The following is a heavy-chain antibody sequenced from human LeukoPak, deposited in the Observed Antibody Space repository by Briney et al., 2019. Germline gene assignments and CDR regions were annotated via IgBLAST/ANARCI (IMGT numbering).Heavy chain of an antibody. Sequence: GGSLRLSCAASGFTFSSYGMNWVRQAPGKGLEWVSATSGSGSSPNYSDSVKGRFTISRDNSKNTLYLQMNSLRAEDTAVYYCAKATGGNAFDYIHYWGQGTLVTVSS. CDR2: TSGSGSSP. V-gene: IGHV3-23*01. J-gene: IGHJ4*02. D-gene: IGHD4-23*01. CDR1: GFTFSSYG. CDR3: AKATGGNAFDYIHY.